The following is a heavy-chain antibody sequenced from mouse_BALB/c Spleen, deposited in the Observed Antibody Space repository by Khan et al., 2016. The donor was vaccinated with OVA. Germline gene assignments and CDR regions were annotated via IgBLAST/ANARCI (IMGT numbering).Heavy chain of an antibody. Sequence: QIQLVQSGPELKKPGETVKISCKTSGYTFRNFGMNWVKQAPGKGLEWMGWINTYTGEPTYADDFKGRFAFSLETSASTAYLQINNLNNEDTATYFGARPSYYSYTLAYWGQGTSVTVSS. CDR1: GYTFRNFG. V-gene: IGHV9-3-1*01. D-gene: IGHD2-10*01. J-gene: IGHJ4*01. CDR2: INTYTGEP. CDR3: ARPSYYSYTLAY.